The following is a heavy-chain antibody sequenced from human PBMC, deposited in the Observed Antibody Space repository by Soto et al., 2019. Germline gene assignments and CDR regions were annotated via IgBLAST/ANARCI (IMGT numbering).Heavy chain of an antibody. V-gene: IGHV3-7*01. CDR3: VCGGNFFVD. CDR2: INQDGSER. CDR1: GFTFSTYW. Sequence: EVQLVESGGGLVQPGGSLRLPCAASGFTFSTYWMTWVRQPPGKGLEWVASINQDGSERYYVDSVRGRFTISRDNAKKPLNLQMNSLRAEDTAVYYCVCGGNFFVDWGQGTLVTVSP. D-gene: IGHD3-16*01. J-gene: IGHJ4*02.